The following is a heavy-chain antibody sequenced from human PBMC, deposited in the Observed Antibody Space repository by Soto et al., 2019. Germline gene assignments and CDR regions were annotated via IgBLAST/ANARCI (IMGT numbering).Heavy chain of an antibody. CDR3: ARDGAATAYYYYGMDV. V-gene: IGHV1-18*04. J-gene: IGHJ6*02. CDR1: GYTFTSYG. CDR2: ISAYNGNT. Sequence: GASVKVSCKASGYTFTSYGISWVQQAPGQGLEWMGWISAYNGNTNYAQKLQGRVTMTTDTSTSTAYMELRSLRSDDTAVYYCARDGAATAYYYYGMDVWGQGTTVTVSS. D-gene: IGHD6-13*01.